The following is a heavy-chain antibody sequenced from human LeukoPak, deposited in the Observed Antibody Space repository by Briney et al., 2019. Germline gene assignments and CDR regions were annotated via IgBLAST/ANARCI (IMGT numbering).Heavy chain of an antibody. CDR2: ISGSGGST. Sequence: GGSLRLSCAASGFTFSSYAMSWVRQAPGKGLEWVSAISGSGGSTYYADSVKGRFTISRDNSKNTLYLQMNSLRAEDTAVYYCARSPGKWELLEGMSWGQGALVTVSS. D-gene: IGHD1-26*01. V-gene: IGHV3-23*01. J-gene: IGHJ5*02. CDR3: ARSPGKWELLEGMS. CDR1: GFTFSSYA.